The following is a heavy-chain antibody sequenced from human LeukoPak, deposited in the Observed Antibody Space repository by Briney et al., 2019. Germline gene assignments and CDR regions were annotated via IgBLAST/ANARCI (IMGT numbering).Heavy chain of an antibody. J-gene: IGHJ4*02. Sequence: NPGGSLRLSCAASGFTFSDYYMSWIRQAPGKGLECVSYISSSGSTIYYADSVKGRFTISRDNAKNSLYLQMNSLRAEDTAVYYCARVQYCSGGSCYRFDYWGQGTLVTVSS. D-gene: IGHD2-15*01. CDR2: ISSSGSTI. CDR1: GFTFSDYY. V-gene: IGHV3-11*04. CDR3: ARVQYCSGGSCYRFDY.